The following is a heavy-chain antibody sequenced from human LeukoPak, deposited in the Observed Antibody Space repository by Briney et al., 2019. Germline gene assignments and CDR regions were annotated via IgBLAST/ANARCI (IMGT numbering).Heavy chain of an antibody. D-gene: IGHD2-2*01. V-gene: IGHV3-48*01. J-gene: IGHJ4*02. CDR2: ISGGSSTI. CDR3: AREDIVVVPAAMSDC. Sequence: PGGSLRLSCAASGFTFSSYSMNWVRQAPGKGLEWVSYISGGSSTIHYADSVKGRFTISRDNAKNSLYLHMNSLRAEDTAVYYCAREDIVVVPAAMSDCWGQGTLVTVSS. CDR1: GFTFSSYS.